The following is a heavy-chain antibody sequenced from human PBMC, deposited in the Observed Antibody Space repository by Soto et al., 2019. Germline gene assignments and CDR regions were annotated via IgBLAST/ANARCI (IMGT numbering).Heavy chain of an antibody. CDR2: IYYSGST. D-gene: IGHD4-17*01. CDR3: ARENGDYLDYYYGMDV. V-gene: IGHV4-31*03. J-gene: IGHJ6*02. Sequence: SETLSLTCTVSGGSISSGGYYWSWIRHHPGKGLEWIGYIYYSGSTYYNPSLKSRVTISVDTSKNQFSLKLSSVTAADTAVYYCARENGDYLDYYYGMDVRGQGTTVTVSS. CDR1: GGSISSGGYY.